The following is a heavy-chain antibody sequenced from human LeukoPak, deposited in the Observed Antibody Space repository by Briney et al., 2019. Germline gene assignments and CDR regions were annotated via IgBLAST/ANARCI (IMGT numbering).Heavy chain of an antibody. CDR1: GFTFDDYG. Sequence: GGSLRLSCTASGFTFDDYGMSWVRQAPGKGLEWVSGINWNGGSTGYADSVKGRFTISRDNAKNSLYLQMNSLRAEDTALYYCARDGTYCSGGSCQLDYWGQGTLVTVSS. D-gene: IGHD2-15*01. J-gene: IGHJ4*02. V-gene: IGHV3-20*04. CDR2: INWNGGST. CDR3: ARDGTYCSGGSCQLDY.